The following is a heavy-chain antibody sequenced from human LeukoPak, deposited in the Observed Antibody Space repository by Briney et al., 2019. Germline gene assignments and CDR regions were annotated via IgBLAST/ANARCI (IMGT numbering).Heavy chain of an antibody. V-gene: IGHV4-34*01. J-gene: IGHJ6*03. CDR1: GGTFSGYY. CDR3: ARLSVIVGAALEYYYYYMDV. D-gene: IGHD1-26*01. Sequence: SETLSLTCSVYGGTFSGYYWSWIRQPPGKRLEWVGESNDSGGTNYNPSLKSRVTISADKSKNQVSLKLTSVTAADTAVYYCARLSVIVGAALEYYYYYMDVWGQGTTVTVSS. CDR2: SNDSGGT.